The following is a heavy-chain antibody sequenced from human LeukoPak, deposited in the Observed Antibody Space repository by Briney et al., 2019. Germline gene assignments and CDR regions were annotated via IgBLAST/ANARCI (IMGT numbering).Heavy chain of an antibody. V-gene: IGHV4-38-2*02. J-gene: IGHJ4*02. Sequence: PSETLSLTCTVSGYSISSGYYWGWIRQPPGKGLECIGNIYYSGSTYYNPSLKSRVTISVDTSKNQFSLKLSSVTAADTAVYYCARLNIVVVPAAQGSGYYFDYWGQGTLVTVSS. CDR1: GYSISSGYY. D-gene: IGHD2-2*01. CDR2: IYYSGST. CDR3: ARLNIVVVPAAQGSGYYFDY.